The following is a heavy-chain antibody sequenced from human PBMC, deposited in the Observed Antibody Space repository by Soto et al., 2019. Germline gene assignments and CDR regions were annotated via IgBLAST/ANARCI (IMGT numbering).Heavy chain of an antibody. CDR2: INHSGST. D-gene: IGHD2-2*01. CDR3: ARIPVVVPAAMQGYYYYYYMDV. J-gene: IGHJ6*03. CDR1: GGSFSGYY. Sequence: SETLSLTCAVYGGSFSGYYWSWIRQPPGKGLEWIGEINHSGSTNYNPSLKSRVTISVDTSKNQFSLKLSSVTAADTAVYYCARIPVVVPAAMQGYYYYYYMDVWGKGTTVTVSS. V-gene: IGHV4-34*01.